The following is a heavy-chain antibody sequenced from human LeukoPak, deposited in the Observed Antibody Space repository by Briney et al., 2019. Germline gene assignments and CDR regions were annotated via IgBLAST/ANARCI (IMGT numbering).Heavy chain of an antibody. CDR3: ARDSDNSGYFDY. CDR2: ISSSGNTI. J-gene: IGHJ4*02. CDR1: GFTFSSYE. Sequence: HAGGSLRLSCAASGFTFSSYETNWVRQAPGKGLEWVSYISSSGNTIYYTDSVKGRFTISRDNAKNSLYLQMNSLRAEDTAIYYCARDSDNSGYFDYWGQGTLVTVSS. V-gene: IGHV3-48*03. D-gene: IGHD3-22*01.